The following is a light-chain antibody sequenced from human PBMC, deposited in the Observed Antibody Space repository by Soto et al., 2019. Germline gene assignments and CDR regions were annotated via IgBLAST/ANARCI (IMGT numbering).Light chain of an antibody. Sequence: EIVLTQSPGTLSLSPGERATLSCRASQSVSSSYLAWYQQKPGQAPRLLIYGASSRATGIPDRFSGSGSGTDFTLTISRLEPEDFAVYYGQQDGSSPPITFGPGTKVDIK. CDR3: QQDGSSPPIT. CDR1: QSVSSSY. J-gene: IGKJ3*01. CDR2: GAS. V-gene: IGKV3-20*01.